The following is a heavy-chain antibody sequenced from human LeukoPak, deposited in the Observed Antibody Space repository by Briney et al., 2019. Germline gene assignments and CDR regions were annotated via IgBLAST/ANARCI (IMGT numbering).Heavy chain of an antibody. V-gene: IGHV1-2*02. CDR3: SKDRVSVDTAMVYPGGDY. J-gene: IGHJ4*02. CDR2: MNANSCGT. CDR1: VYSFTVYY. Sequence: ASVKVSCKSSVYSFTVYYRRWVRRSPGQRLEWMRGMNANSCGTNYAQKFQCRITMTRDTAITTAYMELSKLRSDDAAVSDCSKDRVSVDTAMVYPGGDYWGQGTLVTVSS. D-gene: IGHD5-18*01.